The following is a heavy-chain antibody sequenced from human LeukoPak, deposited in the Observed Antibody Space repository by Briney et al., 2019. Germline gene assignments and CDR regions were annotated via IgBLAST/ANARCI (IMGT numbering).Heavy chain of an antibody. CDR3: ARKQLGRLYYYYYGMDV. Sequence: PGGSLRLSCVASGFPFSSYWMTWVRQAPGKGLEWVANIKQDGSKKSYVGSVKGRFTISRDNAKNSLYLQMNSLRAEDTAVYYCARKQLGRLYYYYYGMDVWGQGTTVTVSS. V-gene: IGHV3-7*01. CDR2: IKQDGSKK. J-gene: IGHJ6*02. D-gene: IGHD6-6*01. CDR1: GFPFSSYW.